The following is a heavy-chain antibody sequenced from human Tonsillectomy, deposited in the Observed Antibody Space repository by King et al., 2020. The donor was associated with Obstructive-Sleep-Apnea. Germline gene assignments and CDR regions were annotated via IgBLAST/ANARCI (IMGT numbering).Heavy chain of an antibody. CDR1: GYTFTGYF. J-gene: IGHJ4*02. CDR2: INPNSGGT. V-gene: IGHV1-2*02. Sequence: EQLVQSGAEVKKPGASVKVSCKASGYTFTGYFLHWVRQAPGQGLEWLGWINPNSGGTYYAQKFQGRVTMTRDTTISTAYMELTRLRSDDTAVFYCAKRVAFGELIDYWGQGTLVTVSS. CDR3: AKRVAFGELIDY. D-gene: IGHD3-10*01.